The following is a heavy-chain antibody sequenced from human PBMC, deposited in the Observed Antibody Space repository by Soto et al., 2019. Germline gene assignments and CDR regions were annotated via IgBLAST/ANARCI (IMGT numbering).Heavy chain of an antibody. D-gene: IGHD1-26*01. CDR1: GFTFSSYA. Sequence: GGSLRLSCAASGFTFSSYAMSWVRQAPGKGLEWVSVISGSGGSTYYADSVKGRFTISRDKSKNTVYLQINSLRFEDTAVYYCASKLMWELLNYGMDVWGQGTTVTVSS. CDR3: ASKLMWELLNYGMDV. J-gene: IGHJ6*02. V-gene: IGHV3-23*01. CDR2: ISGSGGST.